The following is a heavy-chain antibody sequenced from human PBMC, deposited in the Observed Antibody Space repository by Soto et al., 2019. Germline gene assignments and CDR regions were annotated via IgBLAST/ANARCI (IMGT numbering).Heavy chain of an antibody. V-gene: IGHV4-59*12. Sequence: SETLSFTCTVSGGSISGYYWSWLRQPPGKGLEWIGYIYSIGSTNYNPSLRSRVTMSIDTSKNQFSLQLNSVTPEDAAVYYCANDPGYSLDYWGQGTQVTVSS. CDR1: GGSISGYY. CDR2: IYSIGST. D-gene: IGHD5-12*01. J-gene: IGHJ4*02. CDR3: ANDPGYSLDY.